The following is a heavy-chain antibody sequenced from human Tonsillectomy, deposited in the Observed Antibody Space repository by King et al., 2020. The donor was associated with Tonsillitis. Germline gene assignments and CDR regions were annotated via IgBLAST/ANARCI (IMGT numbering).Heavy chain of an antibody. D-gene: IGHD3-3*01. CDR1: GFTFDDYA. Sequence: VQLVESGGGLVQPGRSLRLSCAASGFTFDDYAMNWVRQAPGKGLEWVSGISWNGGTLGYADSVKGRFTISRDNAKNSLYLQMNSLRAEDTALYYCAKNSDLHYDETKGDDCDIWGQGTMVTVSS. V-gene: IGHV3-9*01. CDR2: ISWNGGTL. J-gene: IGHJ3*02. CDR3: AKNSDLHYDETKGDDCDI.